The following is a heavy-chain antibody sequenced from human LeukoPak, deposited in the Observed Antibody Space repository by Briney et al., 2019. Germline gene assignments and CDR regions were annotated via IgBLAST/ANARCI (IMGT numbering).Heavy chain of an antibody. D-gene: IGHD3-16*01. Sequence: SETLSLTCTVSGGSISSSSYYWGWIRQPPGKGLEWIGSIYYSGSTYYNPSLKSRVTISVDTSKNQFSLKLSSVTAADTAVYYCASNLVIWGNAFDIWGQGTMVTVSS. V-gene: IGHV4-39*07. CDR3: ASNLVIWGNAFDI. J-gene: IGHJ3*02. CDR1: GGSISSSSYY. CDR2: IYYSGST.